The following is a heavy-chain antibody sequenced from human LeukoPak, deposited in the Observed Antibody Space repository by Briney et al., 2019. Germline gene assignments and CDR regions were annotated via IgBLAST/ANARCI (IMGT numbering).Heavy chain of an antibody. Sequence: ASVKVSCKASGYTFTSYGISWVRQAPGQGLEWMGWISAYNGNTNYAQKLQGRVTMTRDTSISTAYMELSRLRSDDTAVYYCARDYCSSTSCLFDYWGQGTLVTVSP. D-gene: IGHD2-2*01. V-gene: IGHV1-18*01. CDR3: ARDYCSSTSCLFDY. J-gene: IGHJ4*02. CDR1: GYTFTSYG. CDR2: ISAYNGNT.